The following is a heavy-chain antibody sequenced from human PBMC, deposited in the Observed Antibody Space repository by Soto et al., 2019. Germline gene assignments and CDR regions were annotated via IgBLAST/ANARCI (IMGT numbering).Heavy chain of an antibody. D-gene: IGHD6-13*01. V-gene: IGHV1-46*01. Sequence: QVQLVQSGAEVKKPGASVKVSCKASGYIFTNYYIHWVRQAPGQGLEWMAIINPLPTSGSTNYAQKVQRRVTVTRDTSTSTVYMELSSLKSEATAIYYCARDLAAAAYWGQGTLVTVSS. CDR2: INPLPTSGST. CDR3: ARDLAAAAY. CDR1: GYIFTNYY. J-gene: IGHJ4*02.